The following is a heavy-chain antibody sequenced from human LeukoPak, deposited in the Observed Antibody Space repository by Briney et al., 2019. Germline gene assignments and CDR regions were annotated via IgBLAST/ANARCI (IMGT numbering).Heavy chain of an antibody. D-gene: IGHD5-24*01. CDR1: GFSFSDYA. CDR2: TGDDT. CDR3: AKDAIYKNSVWDYFVY. V-gene: IGHV3-23*01. Sequence: PGGSLRLSCAASGFSFSDYAMTWVRQAPGKGLEWVSSTGDDTYYADSVKGRFTISRDDSKDTLFLQMNSLRVEDTAVYYCAKDAIYKNSVWDYFVYLGQGTLVTVSS. J-gene: IGHJ4*02.